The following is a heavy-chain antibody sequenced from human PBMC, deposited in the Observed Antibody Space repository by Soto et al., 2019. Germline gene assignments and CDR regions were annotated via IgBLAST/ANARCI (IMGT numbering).Heavy chain of an antibody. CDR3: ARASDGYRSGWYVGYFDY. CDR2: IRAYNGYT. V-gene: IGHV1-18*04. D-gene: IGHD6-19*01. CDR1: GYTFTSYG. Sequence: QVQLVQSGAEVKKPGASVKVSCKASGYTFTSYGISWVRQAPGQGLEWMGWIRAYNGYTNYAQKFQGRVTITTDTSTSTAYMDLRSLISDDTAVYYCARASDGYRSGWYVGYFDYWGQGTLVTVSS. J-gene: IGHJ4*02.